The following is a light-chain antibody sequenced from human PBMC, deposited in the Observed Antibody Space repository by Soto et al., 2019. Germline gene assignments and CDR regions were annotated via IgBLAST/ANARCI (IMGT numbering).Light chain of an antibody. V-gene: IGLV1-51*02. Sequence: QSVLTQPPSVSAAPGQKVTISCSGSSSNIGNNYVSWYQQLPGTAPKLLIYENYKRPSGIPARFSGSKSGTSATLGITGLQTGDEADYYCGTWDSSLSAGVFGGGTKLTVL. J-gene: IGLJ2*01. CDR2: ENY. CDR1: SSNIGNNY. CDR3: GTWDSSLSAGV.